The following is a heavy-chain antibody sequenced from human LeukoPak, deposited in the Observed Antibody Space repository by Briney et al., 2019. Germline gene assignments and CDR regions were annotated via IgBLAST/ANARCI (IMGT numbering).Heavy chain of an antibody. V-gene: IGHV3-30*01. CDR3: ARDSGVP. CDR2: ISYDGSNK. D-gene: IGHD2-2*01. Sequence: PGRSLRVSCAASGFTFSSYAMHWVRQAPGKGLEWVAVISYDGSNKYYADSVKGRFTISRDNSKNTLYLQMNSLRAEDTAVYYCARDSGVPWGQGTLVTVSS. J-gene: IGHJ4*02. CDR1: GFTFSSYA.